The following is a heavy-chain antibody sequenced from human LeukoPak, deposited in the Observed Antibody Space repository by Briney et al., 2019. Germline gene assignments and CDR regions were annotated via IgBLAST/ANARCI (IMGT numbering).Heavy chain of an antibody. CDR2: FDPEDGET. V-gene: IGHV1-24*01. J-gene: IGHJ4*02. D-gene: IGHD3-16*02. CDR3: ATGPPLYVWGSYRNNRHYYFDY. CDR1: GYTLTELS. Sequence: ASVKVSCKVSGYTLTELSMHWVRQAPGKGLEWMGGFDPEDGETIYAQKFQGRVTMTEDTSTDTAYMELSSLRSGDTAVYYCATGPPLYVWGSYRNNRHYYFDYWGQGTLVTVSS.